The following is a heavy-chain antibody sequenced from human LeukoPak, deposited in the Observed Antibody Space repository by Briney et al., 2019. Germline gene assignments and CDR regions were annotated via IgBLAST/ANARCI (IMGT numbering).Heavy chain of an antibody. CDR2: INSSGGST. CDR1: GYTFTSYY. Sequence: GASVKVSCKASGYTFTSYYMHWVRQAPEQGLEWMGIINSSGGSTSYAQKFQGRVTMTRDMSTSTVYMELSSLRSEDTAVYYCATELGTAFDYWGQGTLVTVSS. V-gene: IGHV1-46*01. J-gene: IGHJ4*02. D-gene: IGHD7-27*01. CDR3: ATELGTAFDY.